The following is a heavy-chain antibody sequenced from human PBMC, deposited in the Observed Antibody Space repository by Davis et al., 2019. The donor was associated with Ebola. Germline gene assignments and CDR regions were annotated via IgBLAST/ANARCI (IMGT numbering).Heavy chain of an antibody. D-gene: IGHD3-22*01. V-gene: IGHV1-3*01. CDR1: GYTFTSYA. J-gene: IGHJ4*02. CDR3: ARPHDSSGYPQMYY. Sequence: ASVKVSCKASGYTFTSYAMHWVRQAPGQRLEWMGWINAGNGNTKYSQKFQGRVTITRDTSASTAYMELSSLRSEDTAVYYCARPHDSSGYPQMYYWGQGTLVTVSS. CDR2: INAGNGNT.